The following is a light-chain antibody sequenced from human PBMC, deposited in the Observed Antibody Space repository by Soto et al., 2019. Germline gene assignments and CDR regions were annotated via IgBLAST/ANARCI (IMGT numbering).Light chain of an antibody. CDR1: SGSVSTNYY. V-gene: IGLV8-61*01. CDR3: VLYMGSGIPPV. Sequence: QTVVTQEPSFSVSPGGTVTLTCGLSSGSVSTNYYPSWYQQTPGQGPRTLIYSTNIRSSGVPDRFSGSILGNKAALTISGAQADDESGYFCVLYMGSGIPPVFGGGTKVTAL. J-gene: IGLJ3*02. CDR2: STN.